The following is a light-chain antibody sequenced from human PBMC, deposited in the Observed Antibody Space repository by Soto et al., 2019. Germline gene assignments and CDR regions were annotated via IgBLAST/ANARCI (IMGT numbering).Light chain of an antibody. CDR1: SSDVGGYNH. J-gene: IGLJ2*01. V-gene: IGLV2-14*03. Sequence: QSVLTQPASVSGSPGQSITISCTGTSSDVGGYNHVSWYQQHPGKAPKLMIYEVSNRPSGVSDRFSGSKSGTTAFLTISGLQAEDEADYYCCSYRSDISVVFGVGIKLAAL. CDR2: EVS. CDR3: CSYRSDISVV.